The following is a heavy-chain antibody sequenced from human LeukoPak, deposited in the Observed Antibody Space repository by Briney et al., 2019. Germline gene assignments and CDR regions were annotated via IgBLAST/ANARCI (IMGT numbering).Heavy chain of an antibody. D-gene: IGHD3-16*02. CDR1: GFTFSSFA. V-gene: IGHV3-23*01. CDR3: AKDAIGQYRPYYFDC. CDR2: VSGSGEST. J-gene: IGHJ4*02. Sequence: GGSLRLSCAASGFTFSSFAMSWVRQAPGKGLEWVSSVSGSGESTYYADYVKGRFTVSRDNSKNTVNLQLNSLRAEDTAVYYCAKDAIGQYRPYYFDCWGQGTLVTVSS.